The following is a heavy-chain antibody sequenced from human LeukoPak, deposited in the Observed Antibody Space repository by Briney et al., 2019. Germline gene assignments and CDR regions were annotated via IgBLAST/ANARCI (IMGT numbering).Heavy chain of an antibody. CDR3: AILEQWLALDH. D-gene: IGHD6-19*01. Sequence: AGGSLRLSCAASGFTFSSNWMHWVRQAPGKGLVWVSRINSDGSSTSYADSVKGRFTISRDNAKNTLYLQMNSLRAEDTAVYYCAILEQWLALDHRGQGTLVRVSS. CDR1: GFTFSSNW. V-gene: IGHV3-74*01. J-gene: IGHJ4*02. CDR2: INSDGSST.